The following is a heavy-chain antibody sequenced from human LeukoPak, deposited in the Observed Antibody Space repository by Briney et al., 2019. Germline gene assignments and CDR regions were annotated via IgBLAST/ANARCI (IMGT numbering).Heavy chain of an antibody. Sequence: SETLSLTCTVSGGSISSYYWSWIRQPPGKGLEWIGYIYYIGSTNYNPSLKSRVNISVDTSKNQFSLKLSSVTAADTAVYYCARDQGNYYDSSGASYYYYGMDVWGQGTTVTVSS. D-gene: IGHD3-22*01. CDR3: ARDQGNYYDSSGASYYYYGMDV. CDR2: IYYIGST. V-gene: IGHV4-59*01. CDR1: GGSISSYY. J-gene: IGHJ6*02.